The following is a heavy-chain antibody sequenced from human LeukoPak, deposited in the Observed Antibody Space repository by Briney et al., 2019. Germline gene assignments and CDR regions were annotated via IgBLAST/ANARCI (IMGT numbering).Heavy chain of an antibody. CDR2: ISGSGGST. CDR3: AKQNGGSYYGWDYFDY. CDR1: GFTFSSYA. J-gene: IGHJ4*02. Sequence: GGSLRLSCAASGFTFSSYAMSWVRQAPGKGLEWVSAISGSGGSTYYADSVKGRFTISRDSSKNTLYLEMNSLRAEDTAVYYCAKQNGGSYYGWDYFDYWGQGTLVTVSS. V-gene: IGHV3-23*01. D-gene: IGHD1-26*01.